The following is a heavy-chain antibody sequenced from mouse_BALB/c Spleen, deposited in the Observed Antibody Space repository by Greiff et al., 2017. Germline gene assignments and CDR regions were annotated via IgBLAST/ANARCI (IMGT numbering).Heavy chain of an antibody. CDR2: IDTSDSYT. V-gene: IGHV1-69*01. CDR1: GYTFTDYW. Sequence: VQLQESGAELVMPGASVKMSCKASGYTFTDYWMHWVKQRPGQGLEWIGAIDTSDSYTSYNQKFKGKATLTVDESSSTAYMQLSSLTSEDSAVYYCARYLLYAMDYWGQGTSVTVSS. D-gene: IGHD5-1*01. CDR3: ARYLLYAMDY. J-gene: IGHJ4*01.